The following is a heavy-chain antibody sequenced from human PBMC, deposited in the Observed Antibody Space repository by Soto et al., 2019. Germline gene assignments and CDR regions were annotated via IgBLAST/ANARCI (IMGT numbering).Heavy chain of an antibody. CDR3: AKEQYNWNYEDAFDI. Sequence: SLRLSCAASGFTFSSYGMHWVRQAPGKGLEWVAVISYDGSNKYYADSVKGRFTISRDNSKNTLYLQMNSLRAEDTAVYYCAKEQYNWNYEDAFDIWGQGTMVTVSS. CDR2: ISYDGSNK. J-gene: IGHJ3*02. D-gene: IGHD1-7*01. V-gene: IGHV3-30*18. CDR1: GFTFSSYG.